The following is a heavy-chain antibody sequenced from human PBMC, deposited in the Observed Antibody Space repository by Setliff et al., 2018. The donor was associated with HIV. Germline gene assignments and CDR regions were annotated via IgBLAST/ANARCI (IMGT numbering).Heavy chain of an antibody. J-gene: IGHJ5*02. CDR2: ISTGGTAM. V-gene: IGHV3-48*01. D-gene: IGHD3-10*01. CDR1: GFSFRTYS. Sequence: PGGSLRLSCAASGFSFRTYSMNWVRQAPGKGLEWVSYISTGGTAMFYADSVKGLFTISRDDAKNSMYLQMNRLRAEDTAVYYCARGVGSRTFGYNWFDPWGQGTLVTVSS. CDR3: ARGVGSRTFGYNWFDP.